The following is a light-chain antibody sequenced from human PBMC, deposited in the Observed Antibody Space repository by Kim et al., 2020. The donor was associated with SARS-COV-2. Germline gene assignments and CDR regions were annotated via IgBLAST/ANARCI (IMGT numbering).Light chain of an antibody. CDR1: PRVGIKF. Sequence: PPGARATLSCRAIPRVGIKFLGWYQQKPGQAPRLLIYSTSDRATGIPDRFSGSGSGTDFALTISRLEPEDFAVYYCQQYGSTPFTFGQGTRLEIK. J-gene: IGKJ5*01. CDR3: QQYGSTPFT. CDR2: STS. V-gene: IGKV3-20*01.